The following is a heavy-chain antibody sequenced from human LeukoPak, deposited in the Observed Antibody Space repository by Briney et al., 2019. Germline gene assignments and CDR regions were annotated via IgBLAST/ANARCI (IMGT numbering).Heavy chain of an antibody. D-gene: IGHD6-13*01. CDR3: ARDSIGQQLDVES. J-gene: IGHJ4*02. Sequence: ASVKVSCKASGYTFTGYYMHWVRQAPGQRLEWMGWINPTSCCTNYAQKIQGRVTMTRDTSSRTAYMELSRLRSDDTAVYYCARDSIGQQLDVESWGQGTLVTVSS. CDR1: GYTFTGYY. CDR2: INPTSCCT. V-gene: IGHV1-2*02.